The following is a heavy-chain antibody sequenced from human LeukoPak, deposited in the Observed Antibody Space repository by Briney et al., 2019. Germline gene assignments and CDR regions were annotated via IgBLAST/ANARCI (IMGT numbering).Heavy chain of an antibody. CDR1: GGSFSGYY. J-gene: IGHJ4*02. CDR3: AYCYGSGSSFDY. V-gene: IGHV4-34*01. Sequence: PSETLSLTCAVYGGSFSGYYWSWIRQPPGKGLEWIGEINHSGSTNYNPSLKSRVTISVDTSKNQFSLKLSSVTAADTAVYYCAYCYGSGSSFDYWGQGTLVTVSS. D-gene: IGHD3-10*01. CDR2: INHSGST.